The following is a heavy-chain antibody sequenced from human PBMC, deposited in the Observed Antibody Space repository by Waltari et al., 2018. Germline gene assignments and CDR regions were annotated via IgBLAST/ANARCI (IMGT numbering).Heavy chain of an antibody. V-gene: IGHV1-69*05. D-gene: IGHD2-2*01. CDR2: SIPVLGTT. J-gene: IGHJ4*02. CDR1: VATFSSYV. Sequence: QVQLVQSGAEVKKPGSSVKVSCQASVATFSSYVITWVRQAHGQGLEWMGGSIPVLGTTNYAQKFQGRVTISTDVATTTAYIDLSRLRSDDTAVYYCARGWLEVGPFDYWGQGTLVTVSS. CDR3: ARGWLEVGPFDY.